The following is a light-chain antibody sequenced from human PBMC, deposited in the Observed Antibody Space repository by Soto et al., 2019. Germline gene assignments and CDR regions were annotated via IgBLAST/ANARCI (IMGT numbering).Light chain of an antibody. Sequence: DIQMTQSPSSLSASVGDRVTITCRASQSISSYLNWYQQKPGKAAKLLIYAASSLQSGVPSRFSGSGSGTDFTLTISSLQPEDFATYYCQQSYSTLTFGGGNKVEIK. CDR3: QQSYSTLT. J-gene: IGKJ4*01. CDR1: QSISSY. V-gene: IGKV1-39*01. CDR2: AAS.